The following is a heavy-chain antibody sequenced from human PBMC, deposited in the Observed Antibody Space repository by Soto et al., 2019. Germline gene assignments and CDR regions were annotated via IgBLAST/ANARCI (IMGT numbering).Heavy chain of an antibody. CDR2: ISGSGGST. D-gene: IGHD3-10*01. J-gene: IGHJ4*02. CDR1: GFTFSSYA. Sequence: GVLRLSCAASGFTFSSYAMSWVRQAPGKGLEWVSAISGSGGSTYYADSVKGRFTISRDNSKNTLYLQMNSLRAEDTAVYYCEGGLWFGAPRFGYWGQGTLVTVSS. V-gene: IGHV3-23*01. CDR3: EGGLWFGAPRFGY.